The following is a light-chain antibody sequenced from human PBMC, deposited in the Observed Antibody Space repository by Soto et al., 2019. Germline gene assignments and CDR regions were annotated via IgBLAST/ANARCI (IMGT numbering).Light chain of an antibody. J-gene: IGKJ5*01. CDR3: QKVNSYPIT. Sequence: DPEMTQSSSSVSASVGDRDTITCRASQGISSWLARYQQKQGSAPKILMYIASTLQTGVQSRFSGSGSGTEFTLTITSLQPEDFATYYCQKVNSYPITSGERTRPGIK. V-gene: IGKV1-12*01. CDR2: IAS. CDR1: QGISSW.